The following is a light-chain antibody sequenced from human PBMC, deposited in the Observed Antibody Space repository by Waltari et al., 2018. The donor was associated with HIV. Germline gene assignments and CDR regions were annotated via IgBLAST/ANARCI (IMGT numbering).Light chain of an antibody. CDR1: QSVSSTY. Sequence: EIVLTQSPGTLSLSPGDRATLSCRATQSVSSTYLAWYQHKPGQAPRLLIYGASSRATGIPDRFSGRGSGTDFTLTVSRLEPEDFAVYYCQQYNSYSTFGQGTKVEIK. CDR2: GAS. V-gene: IGKV3-20*01. J-gene: IGKJ1*01. CDR3: QQYNSYST.